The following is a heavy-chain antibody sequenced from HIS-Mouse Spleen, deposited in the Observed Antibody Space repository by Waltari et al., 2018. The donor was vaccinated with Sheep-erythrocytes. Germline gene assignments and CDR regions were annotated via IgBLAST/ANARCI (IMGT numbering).Heavy chain of an antibody. CDR3: ARCGSGSFDY. V-gene: IGHV4-59*01. J-gene: IGHJ4*02. D-gene: IGHD3-10*01. CDR2: IYYSGST. CDR1: GGSISSYY. Sequence: QVQLQESGPGLVKPSETLSLTCTVSGGSISSYYWSWIRQPPGKGLEWIGYIYYSGSTNYNPALQSRVTISVDTSKNQFSLKLSCVTAADTAVYYCARCGSGSFDYWGQGTLVTVSS.